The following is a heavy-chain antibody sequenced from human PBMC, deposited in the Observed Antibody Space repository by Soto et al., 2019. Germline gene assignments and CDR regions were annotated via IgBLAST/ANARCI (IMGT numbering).Heavy chain of an antibody. Sequence: GGSLRLSCVASDFTFSNRWMHWVRQVPGKGLVWVSHINSDVSSTTYADSVKGRFTISRDNAKKTVYLQMNSLRAEDTAVYYCARVGYSYGYWGPGT. V-gene: IGHV3-74*03. J-gene: IGHJ4*01. CDR3: ARVGYSYGY. CDR1: DFTFSNRW. D-gene: IGHD5-18*01. CDR2: INSDVSST.